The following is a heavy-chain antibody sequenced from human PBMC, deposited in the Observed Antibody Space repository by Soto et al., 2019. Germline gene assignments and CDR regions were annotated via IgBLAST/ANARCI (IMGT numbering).Heavy chain of an antibody. D-gene: IGHD4-17*01. CDR1: GFTFSSYG. Sequence: QVQLVESGGGVVQPGRSLRLSCVASGFTFSSYGMHWVRQAPGKGLEWVAVIWNDGSKQFYDDSVKGRFTISRDNSKNTLYLGMGSTRDEDTAVYYCAREDDYEPNAIDLWGQGTLVTVSS. V-gene: IGHV3-33*01. J-gene: IGHJ5*02. CDR3: AREDDYEPNAIDL. CDR2: IWNDGSKQ.